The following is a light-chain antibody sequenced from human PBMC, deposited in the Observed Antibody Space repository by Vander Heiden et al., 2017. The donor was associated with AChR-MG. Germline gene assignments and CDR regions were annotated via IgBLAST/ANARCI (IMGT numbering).Light chain of an antibody. CDR3: GAWHSSLSVYV. J-gene: IGLJ1*01. CDR2: DNN. CDR1: SPNIGNNV. V-gene: IGLV1-51*01. Sequence: QSVLTQPPSVSAAPGQKVTVSCSGTSPNIGNNVVSWYQHLPGTAPKLLIYDNNKRPSGIPDRFSGSKSGTSATLGITGLQAGDEADYYCGAWHSSLSVYVFGPGTKVTVL.